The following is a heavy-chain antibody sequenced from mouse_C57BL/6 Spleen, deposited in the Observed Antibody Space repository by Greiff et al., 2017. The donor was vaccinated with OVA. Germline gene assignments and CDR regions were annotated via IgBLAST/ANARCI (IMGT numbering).Heavy chain of an antibody. CDR1: GYTFTDYY. CDR3: ESYYGDWFAY. D-gene: IGHD1-1*01. V-gene: IGHV1-26*01. CDR2: INPNRGGT. J-gene: IGHJ3*01. Sequence: EVQLQQSGPELVKPGASVKISCKASGYTFTDYYMNWVKQSHGKSLEWIGDINPNRGGTSYNPTFKGKATLTVDKSSSTAYMELRSLTSEDSAVYYCESYYGDWFAYWGQGTSVTVS.